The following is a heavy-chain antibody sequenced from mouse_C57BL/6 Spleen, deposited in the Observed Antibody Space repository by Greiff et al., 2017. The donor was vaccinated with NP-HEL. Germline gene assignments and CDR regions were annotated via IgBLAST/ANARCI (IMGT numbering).Heavy chain of an antibody. V-gene: IGHV2-2*01. CDR1: GFSFTSYG. Sequence: QVQLQQSGPGLVQPSQSLSITCTVSGFSFTSYGVHWVRQSPGKGLEWLGVIWRGGSTDYNAAFISRLSISKDNSKSQVFFKMNNLQADDTAIYYCASTVVATGAMDYWGQGTSVTVSS. CDR3: ASTVVATGAMDY. D-gene: IGHD1-1*01. J-gene: IGHJ4*01. CDR2: IWRGGST.